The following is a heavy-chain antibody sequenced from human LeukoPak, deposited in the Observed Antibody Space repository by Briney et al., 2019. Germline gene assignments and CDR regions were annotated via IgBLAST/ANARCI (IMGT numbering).Heavy chain of an antibody. J-gene: IGHJ4*02. Sequence: SVKVSCKASGGTFSSYAISWVRQAPGQGLEWMGRIIPILGIANYAQKFQGRVTITADKSTSTAYMELSGLRSEDTAVYYCARFDKTQYCSGGSCYGDYWGQGTLVTVSS. CDR2: IIPILGIA. D-gene: IGHD2-15*01. V-gene: IGHV1-69*04. CDR3: ARFDKTQYCSGGSCYGDY. CDR1: GGTFSSYA.